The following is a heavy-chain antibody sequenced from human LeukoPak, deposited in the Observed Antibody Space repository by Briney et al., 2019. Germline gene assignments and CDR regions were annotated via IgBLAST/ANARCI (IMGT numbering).Heavy chain of an antibody. Sequence: GGSLRLSCAASGFTFSNAWMSWVRQAPGKGLEWVSSISRSGSTKYYADSVKGRFTISRDNAKNSLFLQMNSLRAEDTAVYYCARVLRYCSGGNCYSGGLGYMDVWGKGTTVTISS. V-gene: IGHV3-11*01. CDR3: ARVLRYCSGGNCYSGGLGYMDV. CDR2: ISRSGSTK. CDR1: GFTFSNAW. J-gene: IGHJ6*03. D-gene: IGHD2-15*01.